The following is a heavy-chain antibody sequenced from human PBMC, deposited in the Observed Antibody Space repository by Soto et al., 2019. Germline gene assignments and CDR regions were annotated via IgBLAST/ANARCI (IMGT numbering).Heavy chain of an antibody. CDR2: IIPILGIA. D-gene: IGHD6-13*01. Sequence: GASVKVSCKASGGTFSSYTISWVRQAPGQGLEWMGRIIPILGIANYAQKFQGRVTVTADKSTSTAYMELSSLRSGDTAVYYCVTLAAAGGYYFDYWGQGTLVTVSS. CDR1: GGTFSSYT. CDR3: VTLAAAGGYYFDY. J-gene: IGHJ4*02. V-gene: IGHV1-69*02.